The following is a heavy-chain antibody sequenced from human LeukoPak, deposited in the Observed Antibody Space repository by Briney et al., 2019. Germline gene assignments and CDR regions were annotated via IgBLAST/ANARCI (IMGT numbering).Heavy chain of an antibody. J-gene: IGHJ6*02. D-gene: IGHD2-2*02. CDR2: INPNSGGT. Sequence: ASVNVSCRASGYTFTGYYMHWVRQAPGQGLESMGWINPNSGGTNYAQKFQGRVTMTRDTSISTAYMELSRLRSDDTAVYYCARDYCSSTSCYTHPYYYYGMDVWGQGTTVTVSS. V-gene: IGHV1-2*02. CDR3: ARDYCSSTSCYTHPYYYYGMDV. CDR1: GYTFTGYY.